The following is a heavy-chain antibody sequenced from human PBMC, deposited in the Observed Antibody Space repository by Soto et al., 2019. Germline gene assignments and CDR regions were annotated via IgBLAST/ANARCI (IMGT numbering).Heavy chain of an antibody. J-gene: IGHJ4*02. V-gene: IGHV1-2*02. CDR2: INPDYGGA. CDR1: GYTFTGRY. CDR3: ARDLGGSSSYLGY. D-gene: IGHD6-6*01. Sequence: GASVKVSCKASGYTFTGRYIHWVRQAPGQGLEWMGWINPDYGGATYAQKFQGRVSLTRDTSNSTAYMELSSLRSDDTAVYFCARDLGGSSSYLGYWGQGTPVTVSS.